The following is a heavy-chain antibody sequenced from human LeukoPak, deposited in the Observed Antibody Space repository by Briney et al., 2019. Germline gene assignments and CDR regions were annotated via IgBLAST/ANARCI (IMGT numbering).Heavy chain of an antibody. V-gene: IGHV1-46*01. CDR2: INPSGGST. CDR3: ARSSVAGTREYFDY. D-gene: IGHD6-19*01. J-gene: IGHJ4*02. CDR1: GYTFTRYY. Sequence: ASVKVSCKPSGYTFTRYYLHSVRDTPGQGLERMGIINPSGGSTSNAQKFQGRVTMTTDTSTSTVYMEQSSLRAEDTAVYYCARSSVAGTREYFDYWGEGTLVTVSS.